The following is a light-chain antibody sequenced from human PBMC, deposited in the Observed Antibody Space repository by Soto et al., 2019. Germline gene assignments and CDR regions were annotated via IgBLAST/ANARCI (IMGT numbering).Light chain of an antibody. CDR1: QSVSSS. J-gene: IGKJ3*01. CDR3: QQYTNWPFT. V-gene: IGKV3-15*01. CDR2: GAT. Sequence: EIVMTQSPATLSVSPGERATLSCRASQSVSSSLAWYQQRPGQAPRLLIYGATTRATGIPARFSGSGSGSEFILTISSLQSEDFAVYFCQQYTNWPFTFGPGTKVDI.